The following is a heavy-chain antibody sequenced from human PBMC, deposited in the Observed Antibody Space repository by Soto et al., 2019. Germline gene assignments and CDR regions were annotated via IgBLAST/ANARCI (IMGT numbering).Heavy chain of an antibody. Sequence: QVNLVQSGTEMKKPGSSVMVSCKVSGGDLSNSGISWVRQAPGQGLEWMGGIFPLLAMVDYSQKFQGRVTISAADTTTTAYMDLDSLRSEHTPVSSCAKDAAAGFKSRGQGPLIIVSS. V-gene: IGHV1-69*04. J-gene: IGHJ1*01. CDR3: AKDAAAGFKS. D-gene: IGHD6-13*01. CDR1: GGDLSNSG. CDR2: IFPLLAMV.